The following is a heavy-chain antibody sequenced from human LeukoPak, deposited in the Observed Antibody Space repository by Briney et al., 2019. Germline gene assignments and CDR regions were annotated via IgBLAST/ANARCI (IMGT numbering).Heavy chain of an antibody. J-gene: IGHJ4*02. Sequence: SETLSLTCTVSGGSIRSGGYYWSWIRQPPGKGLEWIGYIFHTGSTYYNPSLKSRVTISVDRSKNQFSLKVSSVTAADTAVYYCARDSGSYGCVDYWGQGTLVTVSS. CDR3: ARDSGSYGCVDY. CDR1: GGSIRSGGYY. D-gene: IGHD1-26*01. CDR2: IFHTGST. V-gene: IGHV4-30-2*01.